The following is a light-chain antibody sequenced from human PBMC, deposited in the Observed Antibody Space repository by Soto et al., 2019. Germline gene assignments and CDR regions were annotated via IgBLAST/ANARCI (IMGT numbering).Light chain of an antibody. CDR2: AAS. CDR1: QSVNSNY. CDR3: QQYGTSPYT. V-gene: IGKV3-20*01. J-gene: IGKJ2*01. Sequence: EIVLTQSPGTLSLSPGERATLSCRASQSVNSNYLGWYQKKPAQAPRLLIYAASSRATGIPDRFSGSGSRTDFTLTISRLEPEDIAVYYCQQYGTSPYTFGQGTKLEIK.